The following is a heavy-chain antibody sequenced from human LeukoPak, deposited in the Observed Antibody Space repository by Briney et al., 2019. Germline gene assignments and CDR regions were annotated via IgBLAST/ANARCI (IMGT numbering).Heavy chain of an antibody. D-gene: IGHD6-13*01. CDR2: TYYRSKWYN. V-gene: IGHV6-1*01. Sequence: SQTLSLTCAISGDRISSNNAAWNWIRQSPSRGLEWLGRTYYRSKWYNDYAVSVKSRITINPDTSKNQFSLQLNSVTPEDTAVYYCARDPRSQYTSSSWDYFDYWGQGTLVTVSS. CDR3: ARDPRSQYTSSSWDYFDY. CDR1: GDRISSNNAA. J-gene: IGHJ4*02.